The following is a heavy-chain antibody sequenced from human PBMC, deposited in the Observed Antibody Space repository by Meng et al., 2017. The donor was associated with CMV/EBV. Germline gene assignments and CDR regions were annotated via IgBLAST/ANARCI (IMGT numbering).Heavy chain of an antibody. CDR3: AREIGEGSYEVFDP. CDR2: VKPSGGNT. V-gene: IGHV1-46*02. CDR1: GYTLNRYY. D-gene: IGHD3-10*01. Sequence: ASGYTLNRYYLAWGGQAPGKRLRWMGWVKPSGGNTNYAKKFQGRVTMTRDTSTSTVYMELSSLRSEDTAVYYCAREIGEGSYEVFDPWGQGTLVTVSS. J-gene: IGHJ5*02.